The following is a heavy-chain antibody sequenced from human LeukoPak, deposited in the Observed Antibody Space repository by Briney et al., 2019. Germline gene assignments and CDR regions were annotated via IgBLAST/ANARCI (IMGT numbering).Heavy chain of an antibody. J-gene: IGHJ5*02. CDR1: GGSISSSGYY. V-gene: IGHV4-39*07. CDR2: INHSGST. D-gene: IGHD1-26*01. Sequence: PSETLSLTCTVSGGSISSSGYYWNWIRQPPGKGLEWIGEINHSGSTNYIPSLKSRVTISVDTSKNQFSLKLSSVTAADTAVYYCARGSKMLGYNWFDPWGQGTLVTVSS. CDR3: ARGSKMLGYNWFDP.